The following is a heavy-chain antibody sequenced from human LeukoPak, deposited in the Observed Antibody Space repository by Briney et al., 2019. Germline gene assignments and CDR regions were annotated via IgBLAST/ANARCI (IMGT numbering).Heavy chain of an antibody. CDR3: ARGLRYFDWLLRNPDAFDI. CDR1: GYTFTSYD. Sequence: ASVTVSCKASGYTFTSYDINWVRQAPGQGLEWMGWVIPNSGNTGYAQKFQGRVTMTRNTSISTAYMELSSLRSEDTAVYYCARGLRYFDWLLRNPDAFDIWGQGTMVTVSS. V-gene: IGHV1-8*01. CDR2: VIPNSGNT. J-gene: IGHJ3*02. D-gene: IGHD3-9*01.